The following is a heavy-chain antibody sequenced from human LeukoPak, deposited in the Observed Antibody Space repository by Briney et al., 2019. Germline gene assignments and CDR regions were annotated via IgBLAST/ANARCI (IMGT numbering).Heavy chain of an antibody. J-gene: IGHJ4*02. CDR3: ARDGYNWGFGY. V-gene: IGHV3-74*01. Sequence: GGSLRLSCAASGFTFSSNWMHWVRQAPGKGLVWVSRINEDGSTTNYADSVKGRSTIFRDNAKNTLYLQMNSLRAEDTAVYYCARDGYNWGFGYWGQGTLVTVSS. D-gene: IGHD1-1*01. CDR2: INEDGSTT. CDR1: GFTFSSNW.